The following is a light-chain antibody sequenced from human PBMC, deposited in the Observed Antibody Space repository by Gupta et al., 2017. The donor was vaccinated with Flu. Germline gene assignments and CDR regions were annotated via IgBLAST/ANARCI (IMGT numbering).Light chain of an antibody. V-gene: IGKV3-20*01. Sequence: ERATLSCRASQSVSRDSLAWYQQKPGQAPRLLLYGVSISATGIPDRFSGSGSGTDFTLTISRLEPEDSAVYYCQQYGNSPLTFGGGTKVEIK. CDR1: QSVSRDS. CDR2: GVS. CDR3: QQYGNSPLT. J-gene: IGKJ4*01.